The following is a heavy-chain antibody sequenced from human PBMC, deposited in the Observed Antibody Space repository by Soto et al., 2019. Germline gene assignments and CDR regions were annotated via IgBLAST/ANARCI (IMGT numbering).Heavy chain of an antibody. Sequence: GSLRLSCAASGSTFRDYYMTWIRQAPGKGLEWVSYISSSGTGIYYPDSVKGRFTISRDNAKNALYLQMSSLRAEDTAVYYCARAYSDAFDIWGQGTMVTVSS. CDR2: ISSSGTGI. CDR3: ARAYSDAFDI. D-gene: IGHD2-15*01. J-gene: IGHJ3*02. CDR1: GSTFRDYY. V-gene: IGHV3-11*01.